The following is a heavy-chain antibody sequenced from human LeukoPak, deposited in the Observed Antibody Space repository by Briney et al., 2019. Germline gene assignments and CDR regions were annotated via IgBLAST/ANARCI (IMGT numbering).Heavy chain of an antibody. CDR2: IYNTGST. CDR1: AGSLTSYH. D-gene: IGHD6-13*01. V-gene: IGHV4-4*07. Sequence: PSETLSLTCTVSAGSLTSYHWSWIRQPAGKGLEWIRRIYNTGSTKYNPSLKSRVSMSVDTSMNQFSLKLNSVTAADTAVYYCARDQGPTISAAGLFDYWGQGILATVSS. CDR3: ARDQGPTISAAGLFDY. J-gene: IGHJ4*02.